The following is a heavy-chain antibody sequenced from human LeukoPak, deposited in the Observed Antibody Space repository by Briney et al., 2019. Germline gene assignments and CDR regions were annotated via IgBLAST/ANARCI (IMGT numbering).Heavy chain of an antibody. CDR3: ARDRIGATGSYYFDY. V-gene: IGHV3-48*02. J-gene: IGHJ4*02. D-gene: IGHD6-13*01. Sequence: GGSLRLSCAASGFTFSIYSIDWVRQAPGKGLEWVSFISSTSSTIYYADSVKGRFTISRDNDKSSLYLQMSSLRDEDTAVYYCARDRIGATGSYYFDYWGRGTLVTVSS. CDR1: GFTFSIYS. CDR2: ISSTSSTI.